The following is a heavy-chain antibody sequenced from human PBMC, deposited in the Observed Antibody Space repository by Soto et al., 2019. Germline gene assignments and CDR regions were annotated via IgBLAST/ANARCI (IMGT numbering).Heavy chain of an antibody. Sequence: GGSLRLSCAASGFTFSSYSMNWVRQAPGEGLEWVSYISSSSSTIYYADSVKGRFTISRDNAKNSLYLQMNSLRAEDTAVYYCAREGYFDWSDPYYYYMDVWGKGTTVTVSS. CDR3: AREGYFDWSDPYYYYMDV. CDR2: ISSSSSTI. V-gene: IGHV3-48*01. D-gene: IGHD3-9*01. CDR1: GFTFSSYS. J-gene: IGHJ6*03.